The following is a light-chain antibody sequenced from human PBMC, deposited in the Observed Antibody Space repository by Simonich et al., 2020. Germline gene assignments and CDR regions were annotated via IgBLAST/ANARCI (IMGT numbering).Light chain of an antibody. Sequence: QSALTQPASVSGSPGQSITISCTGTSSDVGSYNLISWNQQHPGKAPKLMIYEGSRLPSGVSNRFSGSNSGNTATLTISGLQAEDEADYYCCSYAGSSTLVFGGGTKLTVL. CDR3: CSYAGSSTLV. J-gene: IGLJ3*02. CDR1: SSDVGSYNL. V-gene: IGLV2-23*01. CDR2: EGS.